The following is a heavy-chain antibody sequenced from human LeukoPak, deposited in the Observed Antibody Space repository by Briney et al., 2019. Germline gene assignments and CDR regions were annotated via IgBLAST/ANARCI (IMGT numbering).Heavy chain of an antibody. D-gene: IGHD3-3*02. J-gene: IGHJ4*02. CDR3: AKISSH. CDR1: GFIFSSFG. Sequence: GGSLRLSCVASGFIFSSFGMHWVRQAPGKELEWVAFIRYDGTTKYYADSVKGRFTISRDNSRNTLYLEMNSLRAEDTAVYYCAKISSHWGQGTLVTVSS. V-gene: IGHV3-30*02. CDR2: IRYDGTTK.